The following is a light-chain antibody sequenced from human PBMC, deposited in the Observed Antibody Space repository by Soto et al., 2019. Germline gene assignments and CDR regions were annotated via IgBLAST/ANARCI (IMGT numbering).Light chain of an antibody. J-gene: IGLJ1*01. CDR2: EVS. CDR1: SSDVGGYNY. V-gene: IGLV2-14*01. Sequence: QSALTQPASVSGSPGQSITISCTGTSSDVGGYNYVSWYHQHPGKASKLMIYEVSNRPSGVSNRFSGSKSGNTASLTISGLQAEDEADYYCSSYTSSSTLYVFGTGTKVTVL. CDR3: SSYTSSSTLYV.